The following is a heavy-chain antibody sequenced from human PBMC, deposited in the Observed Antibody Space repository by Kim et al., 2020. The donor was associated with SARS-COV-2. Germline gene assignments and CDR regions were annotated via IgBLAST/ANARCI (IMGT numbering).Heavy chain of an antibody. CDR3: AKDYSVFASSGLTPIDY. J-gene: IGHJ4*02. D-gene: IGHD3-22*01. V-gene: IGHV3-23*01. Sequence: KCRFTISRDNSKNTLYLQMNSLRAEDTAVYYCAKDYSVFASSGLTPIDYWGQGTLVTVSS.